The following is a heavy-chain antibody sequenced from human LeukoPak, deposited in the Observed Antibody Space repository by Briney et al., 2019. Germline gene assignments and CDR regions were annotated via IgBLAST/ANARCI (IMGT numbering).Heavy chain of an antibody. D-gene: IGHD2-15*01. V-gene: IGHV3-23*01. J-gene: IGHJ4*02. CDR1: GFTFSSYA. Sequence: GGSLRLSCAASGFTFSSYAMSWVRQAPGKGLEWVSAISGTGGSTYYADSVKGRLTISRDNSKNTLYLQMNSLRAEDTAVYYCAKDGPAANYFDYWGQGTLVTVSS. CDR2: ISGTGGST. CDR3: AKDGPAANYFDY.